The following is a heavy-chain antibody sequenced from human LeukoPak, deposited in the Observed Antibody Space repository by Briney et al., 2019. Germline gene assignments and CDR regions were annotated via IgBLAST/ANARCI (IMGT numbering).Heavy chain of an antibody. CDR1: GGSISSYY. D-gene: IGHD5-12*01. CDR2: IYTSGST. V-gene: IGHV4-4*07. CDR3: ARGGGATILKNYDAFDI. Sequence: SETLSLTCTVSGGSISSYYWSSIRQPAGKGLEWIGRIYTSGSTNYNPSLKSRVTMSVDTSKNQFSLKLSSVTAADTAVYYCARGGGATILKNYDAFDIWGQGTMVTVSS. J-gene: IGHJ3*02.